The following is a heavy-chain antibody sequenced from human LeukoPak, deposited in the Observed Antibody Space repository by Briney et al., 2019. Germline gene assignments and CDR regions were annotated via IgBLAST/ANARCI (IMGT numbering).Heavy chain of an antibody. CDR3: VSLAGNHYH. CDR2: ISFDGSTK. J-gene: IGHJ4*02. V-gene: IGHV3-30*04. Sequence: PGRSLRLSCAASGFTFSSYALHWVRQAPGTGLEWVAIISFDGSTKYYADSVKGRFTISRDNSKNTLYLEMNSLRAEDTAVYYCVSLAGNHYHWGQGTLVTVSS. CDR1: GFTFSSYA. D-gene: IGHD1-26*01.